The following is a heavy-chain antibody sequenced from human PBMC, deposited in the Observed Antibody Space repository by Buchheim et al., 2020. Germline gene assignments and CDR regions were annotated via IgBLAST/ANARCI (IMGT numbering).Heavy chain of an antibody. D-gene: IGHD5-18*01. CDR2: IRSKTYGGTT. CDR1: GFTFGDYA. J-gene: IGHJ4*02. V-gene: IGHV3-49*03. CDR3: SRGGSYGFDY. Sequence: EVQLVESGGGLVQPGRSLRLSCTTSGFTFGDYAMTWFRVAPGKGLEWVGFIRSKTYGGTTEYAASVRGRFTVSRDDYKSIAYLQMNSLKSEDTAVYYCSRGGSYGFDYWGQGTL.